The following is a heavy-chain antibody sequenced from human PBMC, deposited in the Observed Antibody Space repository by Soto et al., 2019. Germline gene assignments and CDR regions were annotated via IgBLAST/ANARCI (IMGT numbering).Heavy chain of an antibody. CDR1: GFTFSSYS. Sequence: EVQLVESGGGLVQPGGSLRLSCAASGFTFSSYSMNWVCQAPGKGLEWVSYISSSSSTIYYADSVKGRFTIYRDNAKNALYLQMNSLRAEDTAVYYCARDLNLGSFDYWGQGTLVTVSS. J-gene: IGHJ4*02. V-gene: IGHV3-48*01. CDR2: ISSSSSTI. CDR3: ARDLNLGSFDY.